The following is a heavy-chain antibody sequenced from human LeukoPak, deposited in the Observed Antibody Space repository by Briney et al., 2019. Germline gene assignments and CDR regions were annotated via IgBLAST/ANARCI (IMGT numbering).Heavy chain of an antibody. CDR1: GGTFSSYA. D-gene: IGHD1-26*01. V-gene: IGHV1-69*04. CDR3: ARGPQDSYSGSPYDY. J-gene: IGHJ4*02. Sequence: ASVKVSCRASGGTFSSYAISWVRQAPGQGREWMGRIIPILDIANYAQKLQGRVTITADKPTSTAYMELSSLRSEDTAVYYCARGPQDSYSGSPYDYWGQGTLVTVSS. CDR2: IIPILDIA.